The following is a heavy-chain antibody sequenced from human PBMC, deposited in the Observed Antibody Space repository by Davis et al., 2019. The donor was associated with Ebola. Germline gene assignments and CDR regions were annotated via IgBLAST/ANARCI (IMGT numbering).Heavy chain of an antibody. V-gene: IGHV3-48*02. Sequence: GESLKISCAASGFDFSDYGMTWVRQAPGKGLEWLSYISSGGITTYYADSAKGRFSSSRDNAKNSLFLQMNSLRDEDTAVYYCARVNLWSRGWGMDVWGKGTTVTVSS. CDR3: ARVNLWSRGWGMDV. CDR2: ISSGGITT. D-gene: IGHD2-21*01. CDR1: GFDFSDYG. J-gene: IGHJ6*03.